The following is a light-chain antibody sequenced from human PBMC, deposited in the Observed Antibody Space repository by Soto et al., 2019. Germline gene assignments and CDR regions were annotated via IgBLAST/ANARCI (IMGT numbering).Light chain of an antibody. J-gene: IGLJ2*01. CDR2: EVS. CDR3: CSYGGNNTLI. Sequence: QSGLTQPASVSGSRGQSITISCTGTRSNVGSYNFVSWYRQYPGKAPELIIYEVSQRPSTFFNRFSGSKSGNTASLTVSGLQSDDEADYFCCSYGGNNTLIFGGGTKLTVL. V-gene: IGLV2-23*02. CDR1: RSNVGSYNF.